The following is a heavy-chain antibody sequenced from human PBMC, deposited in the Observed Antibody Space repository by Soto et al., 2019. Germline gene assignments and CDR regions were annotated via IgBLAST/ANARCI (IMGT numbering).Heavy chain of an antibody. V-gene: IGHV3-33*01. Sequence: QVQLVESGGGVVQPGRSLRLSCATSGFTFSSYGMHWVRQGPGKGLEWVAVIWYDGTNKYYADSVNGRFTISRDDSKNTLYLHMNSLRAEDTAVYYCARGPMTTVTTWGDWYFDLWGRGTLFTVAS. D-gene: IGHD4-17*01. CDR3: ARGPMTTVTTWGDWYFDL. CDR2: IWYDGTNK. CDR1: GFTFSSYG. J-gene: IGHJ2*01.